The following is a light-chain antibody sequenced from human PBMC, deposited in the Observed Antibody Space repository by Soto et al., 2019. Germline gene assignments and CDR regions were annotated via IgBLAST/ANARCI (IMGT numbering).Light chain of an antibody. CDR1: QSVSGRY. J-gene: IGKJ1*01. CDR3: QQYGSTPWT. CDR2: GAS. Sequence: EIVLTQSLCTLSLSPGERANLSCRANQSVSGRYLAWYQQKPGQAPRPLIYGASSRASGIPDRFSGSGSGTDLTLTISRLEPEDFALYYGQQYGSTPWTFGQGTKVEIK. V-gene: IGKV3-20*01.